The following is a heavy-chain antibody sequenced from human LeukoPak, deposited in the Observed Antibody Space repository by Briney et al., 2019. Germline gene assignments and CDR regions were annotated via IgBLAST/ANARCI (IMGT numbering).Heavy chain of an antibody. CDR1: GGSISSGDYY. CDR2: IYYSGST. CDR3: ARLPGGYEVYYFDY. J-gene: IGHJ4*02. D-gene: IGHD5-12*01. Sequence: SQTLSLTCTVSGGSISSGDYYWSWIRQPPGKGLEWIGYIYYSGSTNYNPSLKSRVTISVDTSKNQFSLRLSSVTAAVTAVYYCARLPGGYEVYYFDYWGQGTLVTVSS. V-gene: IGHV4-30-4*01.